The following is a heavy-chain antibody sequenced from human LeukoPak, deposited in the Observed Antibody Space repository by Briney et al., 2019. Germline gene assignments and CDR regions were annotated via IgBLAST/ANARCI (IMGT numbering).Heavy chain of an antibody. CDR3: AREFSTAWLGDSDY. D-gene: IGHD6-19*01. CDR1: GGSDCSSSHF. Sequence: SETLSLICTVSGGSDCSSSHFCGWTRQPPGKGLELYGSITYIGSTYYNPSLSSRVTISADTSKNQFSLKLTSVTAADTDVYYCAREFSTAWLGDSDYWGQGTLVTVSS. V-gene: IGHV4-39*07. CDR2: ITYIGST. J-gene: IGHJ4*02.